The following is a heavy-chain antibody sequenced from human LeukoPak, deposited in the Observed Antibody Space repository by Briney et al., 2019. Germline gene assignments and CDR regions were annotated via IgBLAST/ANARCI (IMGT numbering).Heavy chain of an antibody. J-gene: IGHJ4*02. V-gene: IGHV4-59*01. CDR1: GGSISSYY. CDR2: IYYSGST. Sequence: PSQTLSLTCTVSGGSISSYYWSWIRQPPGKGLEWIGYIYYSGSTNYNPSLKSRVAISVDTSKNQFSLKLSSVTAADTAVYYCARTGGQQLADFDYWGQGTLVTVSS. D-gene: IGHD6-6*01. CDR3: ARTGGQQLADFDY.